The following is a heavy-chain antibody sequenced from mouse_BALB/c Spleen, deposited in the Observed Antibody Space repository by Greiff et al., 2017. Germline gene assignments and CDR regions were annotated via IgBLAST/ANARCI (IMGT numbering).Heavy chain of an antibody. CDR3: ARVGQRGNRYAMDD. D-gene: IGHD3-2*01. CDR2: ISSGGSYT. Sequence: DVQVVESGGGLVKPGGSLKLSCAASGFTFSSYAMSWVRQSPEKRLEWVAAISSGGSYTYYPDTVTGRFTISRDNAKNTLYLEMSSLRSEDTAMYECARVGQRGNRYAMDDWGEGTSVTVSS. J-gene: IGHJ4*01. CDR1: GFTFSSYA. V-gene: IGHV5-9-4*01.